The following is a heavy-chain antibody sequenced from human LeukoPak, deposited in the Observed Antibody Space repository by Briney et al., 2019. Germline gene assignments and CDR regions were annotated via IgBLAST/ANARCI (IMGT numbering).Heavy chain of an antibody. CDR3: ARPTLGSGWFDY. J-gene: IGHJ4*02. Sequence: SETLSLTCAVYGGSFSGYYWSLIRQPPGKGLEWIGEINHSGSTNYNPSLKSRVTISVDTSKNQFSLKLSSVTAADTAVYYCARPTLGSGWFDYWGQGTLVTVSS. CDR1: GGSFSGYY. CDR2: INHSGST. V-gene: IGHV4-34*01. D-gene: IGHD6-19*01.